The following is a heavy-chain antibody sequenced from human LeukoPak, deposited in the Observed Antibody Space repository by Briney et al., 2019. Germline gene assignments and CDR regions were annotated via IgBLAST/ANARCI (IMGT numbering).Heavy chain of an antibody. CDR1: GGTFSSYA. V-gene: IGHV1-69*13. Sequence: GASVKVSCKASGGTFSSYAISWVRQAPGQGLEWMGGIIPIFGTANYAQKFQGRVTITADESTSTAYMELSSLRSEDTAVYYCARRVAILTGYYADYGMDVWGQGTTVTVSS. CDR3: ARRVAILTGYYADYGMDV. CDR2: IIPIFGTA. D-gene: IGHD3-9*01. J-gene: IGHJ6*02.